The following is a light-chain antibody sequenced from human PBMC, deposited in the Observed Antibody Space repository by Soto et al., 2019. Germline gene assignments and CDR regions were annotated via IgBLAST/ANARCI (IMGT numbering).Light chain of an antibody. CDR3: CAYRSSTTLVV. CDR2: EAT. Sequence: QSALTQPASVSGSPEQSITISCTGTSNDVGRYNLVSWYQQHPGKAPKVMIYEATKRPSGVSNRFSGSKSGNTASLTISGLQAEDEADYYCCAYRSSTTLVVFGGGTKVTVL. V-gene: IGLV2-14*02. J-gene: IGLJ2*01. CDR1: SNDVGRYNL.